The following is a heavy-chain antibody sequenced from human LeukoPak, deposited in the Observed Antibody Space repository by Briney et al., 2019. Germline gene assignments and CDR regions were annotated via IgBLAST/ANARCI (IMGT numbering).Heavy chain of an antibody. D-gene: IGHD3-10*01. Sequence: ASVKVSCKASGYPFSRHAIHWVRQAPGQRLEWMRWINSGNGKTKYSQKFQGRVTITRDTSASTAYMELTSLTAEDTAVYYCARDRGRILWFGEFDYWGQGTLVSVSS. CDR3: ARDRGRILWFGEFDY. J-gene: IGHJ4*02. V-gene: IGHV1-3*01. CDR2: INSGNGKT. CDR1: GYPFSRHA.